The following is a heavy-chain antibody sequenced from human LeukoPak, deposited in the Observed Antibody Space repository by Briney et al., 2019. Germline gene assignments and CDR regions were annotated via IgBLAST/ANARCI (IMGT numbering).Heavy chain of an antibody. J-gene: IGHJ4*02. CDR2: ITRSGNTI. D-gene: IGHD1-1*01. V-gene: IGHV3-48*03. CDR3: AREETEDYFDY. CDR1: GFTFSSYE. Sequence: PGGSLRLSCAASGFTFSSYEMNWVRQSPGKGLEWISYITRSGNTIYYADSVKGRFTISRDNGKNSLYLQMNSLRAEDTAVYYCAREETEDYFDYWGQGTLVTVPS.